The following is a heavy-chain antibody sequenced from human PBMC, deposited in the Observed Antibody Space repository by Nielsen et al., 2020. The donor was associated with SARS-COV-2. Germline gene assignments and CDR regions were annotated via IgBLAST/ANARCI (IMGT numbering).Heavy chain of an antibody. V-gene: IGHV3-48*01. J-gene: IGHJ4*02. CDR2: ISTSSSPK. CDR3: ARCAYYYDSSGYPHPTLFDF. D-gene: IGHD3-22*01. CDR1: GFTFSTYS. Sequence: GEPLKISCAASGFTFSTYSMNWVRQAPGKGLEWVSYISTSSSPKYYTDSVKGRFIISRDNAKNSLYLQMNSLGAEDTAVYYCARCAYYYDSSGYPHPTLFDFWGQGTLVTVSS.